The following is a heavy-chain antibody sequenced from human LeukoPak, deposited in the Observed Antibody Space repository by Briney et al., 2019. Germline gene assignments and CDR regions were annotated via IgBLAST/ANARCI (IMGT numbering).Heavy chain of an antibody. V-gene: IGHV1-69*13. J-gene: IGHJ6*02. Sequence: ASVTVSCKASGGTFSSYAISWVRQAPGQGLEWMGGIIPIFGTANYAQKFQGRVTITADESTSTAYMELSSLRSEDTAVYYCVYELGNYYYYYGMDVWGQGTTVTVSS. CDR2: IIPIFGTA. CDR3: VYELGNYYYYYGMDV. D-gene: IGHD5/OR15-5a*01. CDR1: GGTFSSYA.